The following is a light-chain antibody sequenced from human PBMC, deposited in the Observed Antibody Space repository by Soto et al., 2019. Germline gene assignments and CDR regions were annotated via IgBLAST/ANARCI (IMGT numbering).Light chain of an antibody. Sequence: EIVLTQSPATLSWSAGERATLSVMASQSVSNFLAWYQQIPGQAPRLLIYGASSRATGIPDRFSGSGSGTDFTLTISRLEPEDFAVYYCQQYGSSPLITFGQGTRLEIK. J-gene: IGKJ5*01. V-gene: IGKV3-20*01. CDR3: QQYGSSPLIT. CDR1: QSVSNF. CDR2: GAS.